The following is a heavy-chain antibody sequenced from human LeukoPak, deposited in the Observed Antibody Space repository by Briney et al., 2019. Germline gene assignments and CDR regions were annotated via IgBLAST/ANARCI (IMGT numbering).Heavy chain of an antibody. CDR3: ARGTLDN. J-gene: IGHJ4*02. D-gene: IGHD3/OR15-3a*01. CDR1: GFSVSTSY. Sequence: PGGSLRLSCAASGFSVSTSYINWVRQAPGKGLEWVSVIYSDGSTKYADSVKARFTISRDNSKSTVYLQMKSLRVEDTAVYYCARGTLDNWGQGTLVTVSS. V-gene: IGHV3-53*01. CDR2: IYSDGST.